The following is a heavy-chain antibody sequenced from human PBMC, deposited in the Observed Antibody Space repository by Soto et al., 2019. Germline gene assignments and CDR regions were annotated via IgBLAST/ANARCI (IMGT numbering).Heavy chain of an antibody. CDR2: ISYDGSNK. CDR1: GITFSSYG. J-gene: IGHJ4*02. V-gene: IGHV3-30*18. D-gene: IGHD1-26*01. Sequence: GGSLRLSCAASGITFSSYGMHWVRQAPGKGLEWVAVISYDGSNKYYADSVKGRFTISRDNSKNTLYLQMNSLRAEDTAVYYCAKELGLGYFDYWGQGTLVTVSS. CDR3: AKELGLGYFDY.